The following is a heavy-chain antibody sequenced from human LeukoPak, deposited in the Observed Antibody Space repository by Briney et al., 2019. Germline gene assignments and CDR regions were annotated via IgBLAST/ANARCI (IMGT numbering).Heavy chain of an antibody. Sequence: SETLSLTCAVYGGSFSGYYGSWIRQPPGKGLEWIGEINHSGSTNYNPSLKSRVTISVDTSKNQFSLKLSSVTAADTAVYYCARGYYDFWSGYRNYFDYWGQGTLVTVSS. CDR2: INHSGST. CDR3: ARGYYDFWSGYRNYFDY. V-gene: IGHV4-34*01. D-gene: IGHD3-3*01. CDR1: GGSFSGYY. J-gene: IGHJ4*02.